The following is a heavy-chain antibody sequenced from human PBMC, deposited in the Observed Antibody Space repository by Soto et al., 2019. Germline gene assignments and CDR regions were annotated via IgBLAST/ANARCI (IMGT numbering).Heavy chain of an antibody. CDR1: GYTFTSYG. CDR2: ISAYNGNT. D-gene: IGHD2-2*01. Sequence: QVQLVQSGAEVKKPGASVKVSCKASGYTFTSYGISWVRQAPGQGLEWMGWISAYNGNTNYAQKLQGRVTMTTDTATSTAYMELRSLRSDDTAVYYCARTPARDIVLVQAALYYYYGMDVWGQGTTVTVSS. J-gene: IGHJ6*02. V-gene: IGHV1-18*01. CDR3: ARTPARDIVLVQAALYYYYGMDV.